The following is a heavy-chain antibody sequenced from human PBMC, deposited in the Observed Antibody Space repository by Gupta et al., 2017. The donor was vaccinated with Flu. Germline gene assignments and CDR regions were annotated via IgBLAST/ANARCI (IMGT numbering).Heavy chain of an antibody. J-gene: IGHJ5*01. V-gene: IGHV3-48*01. CDR1: GFFFSGMS. Sequence: EVQLVESGGGLVQPGGSLRLSCAASGFFFSGMSMNWVRQAPGKGLEWLSYIDNSGAVIYYADSLKGRFTVSRDNAKNSLYLRIDSLRVEDTAVYYCATGQLLNSWGQGTRVTVSS. CDR2: IDNSGAVI. D-gene: IGHD3-10*01. CDR3: ATGQLLNS.